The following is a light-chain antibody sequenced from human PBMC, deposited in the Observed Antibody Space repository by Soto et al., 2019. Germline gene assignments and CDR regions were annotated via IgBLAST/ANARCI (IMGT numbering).Light chain of an antibody. Sequence: QSALTQPASVSGSPGQSITISCTGTSSDVGSYNLVSWYQQHPGKAPQLIIYEGSKRPSGVSNRFGGSKSGNTASLTISGLQAEDEADYYCCSYASSTTRVFGTGNKLTV. CDR1: SSDVGSYNL. V-gene: IGLV2-23*01. CDR3: CSYASSTTRV. J-gene: IGLJ1*01. CDR2: EGS.